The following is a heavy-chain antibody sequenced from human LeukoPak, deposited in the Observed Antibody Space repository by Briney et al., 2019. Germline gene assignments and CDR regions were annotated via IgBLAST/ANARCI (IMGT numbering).Heavy chain of an antibody. D-gene: IGHD3-10*01. CDR1: GFIFSDYY. V-gene: IGHV3-11*01. CDR3: AKDTWGHRGYMDV. CDR2: ISSSGSSI. Sequence: PGGSLRLSCAASGFIFSDYYMSWIRQAPGKGLEWVSYISSSGSSIYYADSVKGRFTISRDNSKNSLYLQMNSLRAEDTALYYCAKDTWGHRGYMDVWGKGTTVTVSS. J-gene: IGHJ6*03.